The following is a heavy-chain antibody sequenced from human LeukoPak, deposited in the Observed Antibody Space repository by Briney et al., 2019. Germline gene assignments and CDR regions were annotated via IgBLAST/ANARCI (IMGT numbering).Heavy chain of an antibody. Sequence: SETLSLTCAVYGGSFSGYYWSWIRQPPGKGLEWIGEINHSGSTNYNPSLKSRVTISVDTSKNQFSLKLSSVTAADTAVYYCAKVYDFWSGYYGWFDPWGQGTLVTVSS. CDR1: GGSFSGYY. D-gene: IGHD3-3*01. CDR3: AKVYDFWSGYYGWFDP. J-gene: IGHJ5*02. V-gene: IGHV4-34*01. CDR2: INHSGST.